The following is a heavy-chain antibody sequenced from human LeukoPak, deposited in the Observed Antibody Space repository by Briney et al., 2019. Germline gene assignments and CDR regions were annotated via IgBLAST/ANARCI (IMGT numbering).Heavy chain of an antibody. CDR2: ILDSGYST. J-gene: IGHJ6*03. D-gene: IGHD3-16*01. CDR1: GFPFNEYS. CDR3: AKLGGHPLHNYYVGV. V-gene: IGHV3-23*01. Sequence: PGGSLRLSCAASGFPFNEYSMNWVRQAPGKGLEWVSGILDSGYSTYYANSVKGRFTISRDNSNNTLYLQMNSLRAEDTAVYYCAKLGGHPLHNYYVGVWGKGTTVAVSS.